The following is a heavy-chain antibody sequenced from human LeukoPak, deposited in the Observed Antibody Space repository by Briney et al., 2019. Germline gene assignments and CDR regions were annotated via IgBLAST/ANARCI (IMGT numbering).Heavy chain of an antibody. J-gene: IGHJ4*02. CDR2: ISAGNGNT. CDR1: GYTFTSYA. Sequence: GASVKVSCKASGYTFTSYAIHWVRQAPGQRLEWMGWISAGNGNTKYSQNFQGRVTFISNTSATTAFMELSSLRAEDTAVYYCARGPNSNWSGLDFWGQGTLLTVSS. V-gene: IGHV1-3*01. CDR3: ARGPNSNWSGLDF. D-gene: IGHD6-6*01.